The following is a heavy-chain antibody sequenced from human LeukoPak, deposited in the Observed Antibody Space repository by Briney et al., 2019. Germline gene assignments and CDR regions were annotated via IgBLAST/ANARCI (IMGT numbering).Heavy chain of an antibody. J-gene: IGHJ4*02. D-gene: IGHD3-22*01. Sequence: SETLSLTCTVSGGSISSSSCYWGWIRQPPGKGLEWIGSIYYSGSTYYNPSLKSRVTISVDTSKNQFSLKLSSVTAADTAVYYCARDSSGYYGKGSYFDYWGQGTLVTVSS. CDR3: ARDSSGYYGKGSYFDY. V-gene: IGHV4-39*01. CDR2: IYYSGST. CDR1: GGSISSSSCY.